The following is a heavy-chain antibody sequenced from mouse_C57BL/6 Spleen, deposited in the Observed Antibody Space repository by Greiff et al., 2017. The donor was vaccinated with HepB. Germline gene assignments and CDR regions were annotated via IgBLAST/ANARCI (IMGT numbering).Heavy chain of an antibody. J-gene: IGHJ3*01. D-gene: IGHD2-1*01. CDR3: ARSDYYGFAY. CDR2: ISGGGGNT. Sequence: EVKLQESGGGLVKPGGSLKLSCAASGFTFSSYTMSWVRQTPEKRLEWVATISGGGGNTYYPDSVKGRFTISRDNAKNTLYLQMSSLRSEDTALYYCARSDYYGFAYWGQGTLVTVSA. V-gene: IGHV5-9*01. CDR1: GFTFSSYT.